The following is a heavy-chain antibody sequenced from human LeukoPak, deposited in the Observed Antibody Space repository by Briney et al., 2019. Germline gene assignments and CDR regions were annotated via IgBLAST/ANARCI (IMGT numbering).Heavy chain of an antibody. CDR1: GGSFSGYY. CDR2: INHSGST. J-gene: IGHJ5*02. D-gene: IGHD3-10*01. Sequence: SETLSLTCAVYGGSFSGYYWSWIRQPPGKGLEWIGEINHSGSTNYNPSLESRVTISVDTSKNQFSLKLSSVTAADTAVYYCARRLVRGVIIRSWFDPWGQGTLVTVSS. CDR3: ARRLVRGVIIRSWFDP. V-gene: IGHV4-34*01.